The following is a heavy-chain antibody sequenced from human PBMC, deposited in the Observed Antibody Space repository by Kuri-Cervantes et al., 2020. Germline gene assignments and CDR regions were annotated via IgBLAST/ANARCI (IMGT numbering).Heavy chain of an antibody. J-gene: IGHJ6*02. D-gene: IGHD3-22*01. Sequence: GESLKISCAASGFTFSNFGMIWVRQFPGKGLEWVSVVNSGGDSIHYADSVKGRFTISRDNSKNTLYLQMNSLRAEDTAVYYCARDWYYYDSSGYYDPYYYYYYGMDVWGQGTTVTVSS. CDR2: VNSGGDSI. CDR3: ARDWYYYDSSGYYDPYYYYYYGMDV. CDR1: GFTFSNFG. V-gene: IGHV3-NL1*01.